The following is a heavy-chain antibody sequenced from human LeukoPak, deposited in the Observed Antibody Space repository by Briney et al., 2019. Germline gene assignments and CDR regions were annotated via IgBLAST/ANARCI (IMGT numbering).Heavy chain of an antibody. Sequence: PGGSLRLSCSAGGFTFSDYAVTWVRQAPGKGLEWVGFLRNKANGGTADYAASVKGRFTISRDDSKTIAYLQMNSLKIEDTAVYYCSRAYSTGWLGINDYWGQGAQVTVSS. CDR1: GFTFSDYA. CDR3: SRAYSTGWLGINDY. CDR2: LRNKANGGTA. V-gene: IGHV3-49*04. J-gene: IGHJ4*02. D-gene: IGHD6-19*01.